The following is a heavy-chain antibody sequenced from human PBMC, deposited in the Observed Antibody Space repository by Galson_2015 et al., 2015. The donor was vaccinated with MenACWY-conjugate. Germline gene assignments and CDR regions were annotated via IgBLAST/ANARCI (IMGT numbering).Heavy chain of an antibody. CDR1: GGTFSSYA. CDR3: ASGRELLANVDY. J-gene: IGHJ4*02. D-gene: IGHD1-26*01. V-gene: IGHV1-69*13. CDR2: IIPIFGTA. Sequence: SVKVSCKASGGTFSSYAISWVRQAPGQGLEWMGGIIPIFGTANYAQKFQGRVTITADESTSTAYMELSSLRSEDTAVYYCASGRELLANVDYCGQGTLVTVSS.